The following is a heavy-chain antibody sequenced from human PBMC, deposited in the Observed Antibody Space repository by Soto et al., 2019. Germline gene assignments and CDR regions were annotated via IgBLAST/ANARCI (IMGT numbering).Heavy chain of an antibody. J-gene: IGHJ4*02. CDR3: ARVSGTYGPFDY. CDR2: ISYDGSNK. Sequence: GGSLRLSCAASGFTFSSYAMHWVRQAPGKGLEWVAVISYDGSNKYYADSVKGRFTVSRDNSKNTLYLQMNSLRAEDTAVYYCARVSGTYGPFDYWGQGTLVPVPS. D-gene: IGHD3-3*01. V-gene: IGHV3-30-3*01. CDR1: GFTFSSYA.